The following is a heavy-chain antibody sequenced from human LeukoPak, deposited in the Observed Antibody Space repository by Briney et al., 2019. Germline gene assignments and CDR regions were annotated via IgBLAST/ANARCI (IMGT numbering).Heavy chain of an antibody. J-gene: IGHJ6*03. V-gene: IGHV4-59*01. D-gene: IGHD6-13*01. CDR3: ARVGYSSSWNYYYYYIDV. Sequence: SETLSLTCTVSGGSISSYYWGWIRQPPGQGLGWIGDIYCSGRTNYNPSLTSRVTISVDTSTNQFSLKLSSVTAADTAVYYCARVGYSSSWNYYYYYIDVWGKGTTVTVSS. CDR2: IYCSGRT. CDR1: GGSISSYY.